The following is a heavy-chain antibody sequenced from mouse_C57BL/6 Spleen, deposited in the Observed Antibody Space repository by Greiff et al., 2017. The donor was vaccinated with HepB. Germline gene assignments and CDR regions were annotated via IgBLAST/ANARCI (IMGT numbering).Heavy chain of an antibody. CDR3: ARHEAYYGYDWGGFDY. CDR1: GYTFTEYT. J-gene: IGHJ2*01. V-gene: IGHV1-62-2*01. D-gene: IGHD2-2*01. CDR2: FYPGSGSI. Sequence: VQLQQSGAELVKPGASVKLSCKASGYTFTEYTIHWVKQRSGQGLEWIGWFYPGSGSIKYNEKFKDKATLTADKSSSTVYMELSRLTSEDSAVYFCARHEAYYGYDWGGFDYWGQGTTLTVSS.